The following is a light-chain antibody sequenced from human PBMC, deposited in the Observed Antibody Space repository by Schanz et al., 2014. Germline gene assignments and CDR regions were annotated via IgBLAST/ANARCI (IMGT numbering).Light chain of an antibody. CDR3: CSYAGSYTLV. Sequence: QSALTQPPSASGSPGQSVTISCTGTSSDVGITNYVSWYQQHPGKAPKLIIYEVTKRPSGVPDRFSGSKSGNTASLTVSGLQAEDEADYYCCSYAGSYTLVFGGGTKLTVL. J-gene: IGLJ2*01. V-gene: IGLV2-8*01. CDR2: EVT. CDR1: SSDVGITNY.